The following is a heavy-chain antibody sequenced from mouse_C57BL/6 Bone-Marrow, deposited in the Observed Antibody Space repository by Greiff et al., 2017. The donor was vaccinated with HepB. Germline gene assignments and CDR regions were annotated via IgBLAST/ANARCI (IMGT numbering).Heavy chain of an antibody. D-gene: IGHD1-1*01. Sequence: QVQLQQSGAELAKPGASVKLSCKASGYTFTSYWMHWVKQRPGQGLEWIGYINPSSGYTKYNQKFKDKATLTADESSSTAYMQLSSLTYEDSAVYYCAREDYGSLYYFDYWGQGTTLTVSS. CDR2: INPSSGYT. CDR3: AREDYGSLYYFDY. V-gene: IGHV1-7*01. CDR1: GYTFTSYW. J-gene: IGHJ2*01.